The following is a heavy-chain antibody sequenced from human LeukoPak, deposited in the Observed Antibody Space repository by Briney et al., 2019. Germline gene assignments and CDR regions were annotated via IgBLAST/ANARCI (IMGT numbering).Heavy chain of an antibody. J-gene: IGHJ4*02. V-gene: IGHV3-30*09. CDR3: ARDLPPLDY. Sequence: GGSLRLSCAASGFTFSSYAMHWVRQAPGKGLEWVAVISYDGSNKYYADSVKGRFAISRDNSKNTLYLQMNSLTVEDTAVYYCARDLPPLDYWGQGTLVTVSS. CDR1: GFTFSSYA. CDR2: ISYDGSNK.